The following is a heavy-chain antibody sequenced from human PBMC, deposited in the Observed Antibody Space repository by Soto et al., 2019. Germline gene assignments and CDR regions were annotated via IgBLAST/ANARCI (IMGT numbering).Heavy chain of an antibody. CDR1: GFSFTNYW. Sequence: EVHLVESGGGLVQPGGSLRLSCVASGFSFTNYWMIWARQAPGKGLEWLANINGDGSEIHYVDYVKGRFTISRDHAKRSLVLQIHSLRAEDTEVYFCARDIGPNTLDYWGQGTLVTVSS. CDR2: INGDGSEI. J-gene: IGHJ4*02. CDR3: ARDIGPNTLDY. V-gene: IGHV3-7*01. D-gene: IGHD1-26*01.